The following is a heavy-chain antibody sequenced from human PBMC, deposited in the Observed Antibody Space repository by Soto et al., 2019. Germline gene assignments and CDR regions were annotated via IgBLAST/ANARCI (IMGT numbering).Heavy chain of an antibody. CDR1: GGTFSSYA. J-gene: IGHJ4*02. CDR3: ARFARSSGDVDF. V-gene: IGHV1-69*01. Sequence: QVQLVQSGAEVKKPGSSVKVSCKVFGGTFSSYAISWVRQAPGQGLEWMGGIIPMFGTANYAQKFHGRVTIIADESTSTVYMELSSLRSEDTAVYFCARFARSSGDVDFWGQGTLVTVSS. CDR2: IIPMFGTA. D-gene: IGHD6-19*01.